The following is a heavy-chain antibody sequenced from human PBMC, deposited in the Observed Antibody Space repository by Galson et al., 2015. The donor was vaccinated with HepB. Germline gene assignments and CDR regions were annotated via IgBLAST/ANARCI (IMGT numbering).Heavy chain of an antibody. CDR3: ARGRDDWNYGDFDY. J-gene: IGHJ4*02. D-gene: IGHD1-7*01. CDR1: GGSLSNYY. V-gene: IGHV4-4*07. Sequence: ETLSLTCSVSGGSLSNYYWSWIRQPAGKGLEWIGRIFSSGSTKCNPSLKSRVTMSVDTSKNQFSLRLSSVTAADTAVYYCARGRDDWNYGDFDYWGQGTLVTVSS. CDR2: IFSSGST.